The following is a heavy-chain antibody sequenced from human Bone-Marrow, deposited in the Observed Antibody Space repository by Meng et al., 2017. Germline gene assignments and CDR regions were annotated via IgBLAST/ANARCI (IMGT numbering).Heavy chain of an antibody. CDR2: VSGSGGST. V-gene: IGHV3-23*01. D-gene: IGHD2-2*01. Sequence: GGSLRLSCAASGFTFSSYAMSWVRQAPGKGLEWVSLVSGSGGSTYYTDSMKGRFTISRDNSKNTLHLQMSSLRAEDTAVYYCVRGYCSRSYCQYYYHLDVWGRGTTVTVSS. CDR3: VRGYCSRSYCQYYYHLDV. CDR1: GFTFSSYA. J-gene: IGHJ6*02.